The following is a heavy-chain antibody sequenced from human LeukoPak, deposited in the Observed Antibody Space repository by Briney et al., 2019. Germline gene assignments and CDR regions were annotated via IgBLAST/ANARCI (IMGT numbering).Heavy chain of an antibody. J-gene: IGHJ6*02. CDR1: GFTFSSYG. V-gene: IGHV3-30*18. Sequence: GGSLRLSCAASGFTFSSYGMHWVRQAPGKGLEWVAVISYGGSNKYYADSVKGRFTISRDNSKNTLYLQMNSLRAEDTAVYYCAKSQWELGMDVWGQGTTVTVSS. CDR2: ISYGGSNK. D-gene: IGHD1-26*01. CDR3: AKSQWELGMDV.